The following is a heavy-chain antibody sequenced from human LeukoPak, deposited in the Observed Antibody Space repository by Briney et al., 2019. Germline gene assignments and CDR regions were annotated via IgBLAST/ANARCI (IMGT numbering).Heavy chain of an antibody. CDR2: IYSGGST. D-gene: IGHD5-24*01. J-gene: IGHJ4*02. V-gene: IGHV3-66*01. Sequence: GGSLRLSCAASGITVSSNCMSWVRQAPGKGLEWVSVIYSGGSTYYADSAKGRFTISRDNSKNTLYLQMNSLGAEDTAVYYCARYNFFGGTPFDCWGQGTLVTVSS. CDR1: GITVSSNC. CDR3: ARYNFFGGTPFDC.